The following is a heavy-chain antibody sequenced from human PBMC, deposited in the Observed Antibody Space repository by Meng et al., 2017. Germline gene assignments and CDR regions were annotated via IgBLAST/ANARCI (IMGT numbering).Heavy chain of an antibody. V-gene: IGHV3-9*01. Sequence: GGSLRLSWAASGFTFDDYAMHWVWQAPGKGLEWVSGISWNSGSIGYADSVKGRFTISRDNAKNSLYLQMNSLRAEDAALYYCAREGDGLSSYWGQGTLVTVSS. CDR3: AREGDGLSSY. J-gene: IGHJ4*02. CDR2: ISWNSGSI. D-gene: IGHD5-24*01. CDR1: GFTFDDYA.